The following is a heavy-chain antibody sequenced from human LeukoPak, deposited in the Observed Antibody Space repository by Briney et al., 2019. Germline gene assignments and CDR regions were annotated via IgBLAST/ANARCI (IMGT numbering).Heavy chain of an antibody. D-gene: IGHD3-3*01. J-gene: IGHJ3*02. Sequence: PGGSLRLSCAASGFTFSSYAMHWVRQAPGKGLEYVSAISSNGGSTYYANSVKGRFTISRDNSKNTLYLQMGSLRAEDMAVYYCARAPGITTRPFDIWGQGTMVTVSS. V-gene: IGHV3-64*01. CDR2: ISSNGGST. CDR3: ARAPGITTRPFDI. CDR1: GFTFSSYA.